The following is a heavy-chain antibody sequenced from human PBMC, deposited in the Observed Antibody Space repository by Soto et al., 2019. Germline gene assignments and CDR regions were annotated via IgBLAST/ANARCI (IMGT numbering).Heavy chain of an antibody. CDR3: ATDPPSGEWFGLPRDF. J-gene: IGHJ4*02. CDR2: FSFDGGYS. V-gene: IGHV3-30-3*01. Sequence: QVQLVESGGGVVQPGRSLRLSCAASGFTFSIYAMHWVRQAPGKGLEWVSYFSFDGGYSYYADSVKGRFTISRDNSKNTLHPHITSLTADDTAVYYCATDPPSGEWFGLPRDFWGQGTLVSVSS. D-gene: IGHD3-3*01. CDR1: GFTFSIYA.